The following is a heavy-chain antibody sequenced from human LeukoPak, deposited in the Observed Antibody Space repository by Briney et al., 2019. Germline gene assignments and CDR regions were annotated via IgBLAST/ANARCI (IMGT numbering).Heavy chain of an antibody. CDR3: ARARYDFWSGYSRLIDY. CDR1: GFTFSSYW. CDR2: IKQDGSEK. V-gene: IGHV3-7*03. D-gene: IGHD3-3*01. J-gene: IGHJ4*02. Sequence: PGGSLRLSCAASGFTFSSYWMSWVRQAPGKGLEWVANIKQDGSEKYYVDSVKGRFTISRDNAKNSLYLQMNSLRAEDTAVYYCARARYDFWSGYSRLIDYWGQGTLVTVSS.